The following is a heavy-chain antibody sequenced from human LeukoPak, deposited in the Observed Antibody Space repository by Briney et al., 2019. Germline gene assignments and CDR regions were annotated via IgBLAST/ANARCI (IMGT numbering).Heavy chain of an antibody. Sequence: PGGSLRLSCAASGFTFSSYAMSWVRQAPGKGLEWVSGISGSGGSTYYADSVKGRFTVSRDNSKNTLYLQLNSLRAEDTAVYYCAKVSSTLWFGELYFDYWGQGTLVTVSS. CDR3: AKVSSTLWFGELYFDY. CDR1: GFTFSSYA. V-gene: IGHV3-23*01. J-gene: IGHJ4*02. D-gene: IGHD3-10*01. CDR2: ISGSGGST.